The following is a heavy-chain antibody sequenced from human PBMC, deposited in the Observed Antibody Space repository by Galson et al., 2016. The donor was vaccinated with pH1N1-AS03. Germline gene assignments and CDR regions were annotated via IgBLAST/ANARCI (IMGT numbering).Heavy chain of an antibody. CDR3: ARDPRGPCSSATCATNDYSAMDV. J-gene: IGHJ6*02. Sequence: SVKVSCKASGYIFTGFHVHWVRQAPGQGLEWMGWINPNNGVTNYAQKFEAWVTMTGDTSISTAYLELYGLKSDDTAVYYCARDPRGPCSSATCATNDYSAMDVWGQGTTVIVSS. CDR1: GYIFTGFH. D-gene: IGHD2-8*01. V-gene: IGHV1-2*04. CDR2: INPNNGVT.